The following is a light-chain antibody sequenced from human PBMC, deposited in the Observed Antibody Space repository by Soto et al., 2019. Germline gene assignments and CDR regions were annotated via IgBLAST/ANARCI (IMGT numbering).Light chain of an antibody. CDR1: QGISSW. CDR3: LQDHNYQWT. Sequence: DIQMTQSPSSVSASVGDRVTITCRASQGISSWLAWYQQNPGRAPKLLIYAASSLERGVPSRFSGSGSGTDFTFTISSLQAEDSATYYCLQDHNYQWTFGQGTKVDIK. J-gene: IGKJ2*02. CDR2: AAS. V-gene: IGKV1-12*01.